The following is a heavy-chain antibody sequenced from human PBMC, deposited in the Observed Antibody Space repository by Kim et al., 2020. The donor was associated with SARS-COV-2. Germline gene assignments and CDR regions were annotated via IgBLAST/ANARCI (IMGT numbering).Heavy chain of an antibody. CDR3: ARGLGGWVDP. J-gene: IGHJ5*02. CDR1: GFTFSDYW. Sequence: GGSLRLSCAASGFTFSDYWMHWVRQAPGKGLVWVSYINGDGITTNYADSVKGRFTISRDNAKNTLFLQMNSLRAEDTAVYYCARGLGGWVDPWGRGTLGT. V-gene: IGHV3-74*01. CDR2: INGDGITT.